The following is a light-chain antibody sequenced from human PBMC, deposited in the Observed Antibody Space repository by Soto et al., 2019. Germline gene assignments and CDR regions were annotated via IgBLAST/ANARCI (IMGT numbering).Light chain of an antibody. CDR3: QTWDTGIVV. CDR1: SGHSTYA. V-gene: IGLV4-69*01. Sequence: QPVLTQSPSASASLGASVNLTCTLSSGHSTYAIAWHQQQPEKGPRILMKLHSDGSHIKGDGIPHRFSGSSSGAERYLTISSLQSEDEADYYCQTWDTGIVVFGGGTKVTVL. J-gene: IGLJ2*01. CDR2: LHSDGSH.